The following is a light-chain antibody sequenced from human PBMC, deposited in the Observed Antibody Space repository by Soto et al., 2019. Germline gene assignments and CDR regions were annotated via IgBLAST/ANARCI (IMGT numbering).Light chain of an antibody. Sequence: EIVLTQSPGTMSLSPGERATLSCRASQSVGSKYLAWYQQKPGQAPRLLIYGASTRATGIPDRFRGSGSGTDFTLIISRLEPEDFAVYFCQQYSGSLPWTFGQGTKVEIK. J-gene: IGKJ1*01. CDR3: QQYSGSLPWT. CDR1: QSVGSKY. V-gene: IGKV3-20*01. CDR2: GAS.